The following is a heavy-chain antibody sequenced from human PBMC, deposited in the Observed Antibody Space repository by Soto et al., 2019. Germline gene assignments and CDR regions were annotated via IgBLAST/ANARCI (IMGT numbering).Heavy chain of an antibody. J-gene: IGHJ4*02. Sequence: QITLKESDPTRVKPTQTLTLTCTFSGFSLSTSGVGVGWIRQPPGKALEWLALIYWDDDKRYRTSLKSRLTITKDXXKXEXXLTMTNVDRVDTATYYCAHRVYPYSGDWEGGMFDYWGLGTLVTVSS. CDR2: IYWDDDK. CDR3: AHRVYPYSGDWEGGMFDY. CDR1: GFSLSTSGVG. D-gene: IGHD6-19*01. V-gene: IGHV2-5*02.